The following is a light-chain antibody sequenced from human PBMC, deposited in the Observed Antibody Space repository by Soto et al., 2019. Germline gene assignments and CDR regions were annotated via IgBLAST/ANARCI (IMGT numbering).Light chain of an antibody. CDR2: DTF. J-gene: IGKJ2*01. CDR3: QQRTNWPYT. Sequence: EIVLTQSPATLSLSPGERATLSCRASQSVSSYLAWYQQKPGQDPRLLIYDTFNRATAIPARFSGSGSGTDFTLTISSLEPDDFAVYYCQQRTNWPYTFAQGTKLEIK. CDR1: QSVSSY. V-gene: IGKV3-11*01.